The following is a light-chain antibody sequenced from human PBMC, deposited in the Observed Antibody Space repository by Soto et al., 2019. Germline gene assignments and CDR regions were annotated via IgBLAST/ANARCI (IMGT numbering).Light chain of an antibody. CDR3: QHRNHWPPIFT. J-gene: IGKJ3*01. Sequence: EIVLTQSPATLSLSPGERATLSCRASQSVSRFLAWFQQKPGQAPRLLIYDTSNRATGIPARFSGSGSGTDFTLTISSLEPDDFAVYYWQHRNHWPPIFTFGPGTRVDIK. CDR1: QSVSRF. V-gene: IGKV3-11*01. CDR2: DTS.